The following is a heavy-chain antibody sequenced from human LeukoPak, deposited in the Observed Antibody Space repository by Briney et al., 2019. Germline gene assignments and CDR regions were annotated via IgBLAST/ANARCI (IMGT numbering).Heavy chain of an antibody. Sequence: ASVKVSCKASGYTFTGYYMHWVRQAPGQGLEWMGWINPNSGGTNYAQKFQGWVTMTRDTSISTAYMELSRLRSDDTAVYYCARDSSSWSRYFDHWGQGTLVTVSS. D-gene: IGHD6-13*01. CDR2: INPNSGGT. CDR3: ARDSSSWSRYFDH. V-gene: IGHV1-2*04. CDR1: GYTFTGYY. J-gene: IGHJ4*02.